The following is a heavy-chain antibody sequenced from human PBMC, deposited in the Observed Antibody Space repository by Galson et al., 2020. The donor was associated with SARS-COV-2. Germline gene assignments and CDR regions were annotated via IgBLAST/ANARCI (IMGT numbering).Heavy chain of an antibody. CDR2: ISSNGGST. Sequence: GGSLRLSCSASGFTFSSYAMHWVRQAPGKGLEYVSAISSNGGSTYYADSVKGRFTISRDNSKNTLYLQMSSLRAEDTAVYYCVKDSYVVMLWERLEGFDYWGQGTLVTVSS. D-gene: IGHD1-26*01. CDR3: VKDSYVVMLWERLEGFDY. V-gene: IGHV3-64D*09. J-gene: IGHJ4*02. CDR1: GFTFSSYA.